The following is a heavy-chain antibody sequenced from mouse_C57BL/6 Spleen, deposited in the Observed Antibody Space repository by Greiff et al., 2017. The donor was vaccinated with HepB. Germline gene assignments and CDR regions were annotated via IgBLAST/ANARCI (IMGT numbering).Heavy chain of an antibody. CDR1: GYTFTSYW. V-gene: IGHV1-55*01. CDR3: ARGSGCSYGGYFGV. D-gene: IGHD1-1*01. Sequence: QVQLQQPGAELVKPGASVKMSCKASGYTFTSYWITWVKQRPGQGLEWIGDIYPGSGSTNYNEKFKSKATLTVDTSSSTAYMQLRSLTSEDSAVYYCARGSGCSYGGYFGVWGTGTTVTVSS. J-gene: IGHJ1*03. CDR2: IYPGSGST.